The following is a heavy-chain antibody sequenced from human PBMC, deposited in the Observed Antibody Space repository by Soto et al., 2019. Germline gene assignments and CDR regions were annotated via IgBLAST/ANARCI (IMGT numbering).Heavy chain of an antibody. J-gene: IGHJ6*02. D-gene: IGHD2-2*01. Sequence: PGGSLRLSCAASGFTFSSYGMHWVRQAPGKGLEWVSSISSSSSYIYYADSVKGRFTISRDNAKNSLYLQMNSLRAEDTAVYYCARSDCSSTSCYGGYYYYYYGMDVWGQGTTVTVSS. CDR2: ISSSSSYI. V-gene: IGHV3-21*01. CDR1: GFTFSSYG. CDR3: ARSDCSSTSCYGGYYYYYYGMDV.